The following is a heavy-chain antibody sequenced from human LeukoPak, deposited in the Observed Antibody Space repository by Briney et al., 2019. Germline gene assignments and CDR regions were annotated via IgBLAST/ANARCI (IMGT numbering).Heavy chain of an antibody. CDR2: ISSSSSYI. D-gene: IGHD3-16*02. Sequence: PGGSLRPSCAASGFTFSSYSMNWVRQAPGKGLEWVSSISSSSSYIYYADSVKGRFTISRDNAKNSLYLQMNSLRAEDTAVYYCASLMITFGGVIVRPWEDAFDIWGQGTMVTVSS. CDR1: GFTFSSYS. V-gene: IGHV3-21*01. CDR3: ASLMITFGGVIVRPWEDAFDI. J-gene: IGHJ3*02.